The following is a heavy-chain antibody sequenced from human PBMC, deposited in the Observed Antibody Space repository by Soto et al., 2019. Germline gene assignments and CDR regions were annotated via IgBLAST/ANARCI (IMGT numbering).Heavy chain of an antibody. J-gene: IGHJ5*02. CDR1: DGSIGGYY. Sequence: TNSVEDGSIGGYYWSRISQTPRKGLEWIGEINHSGSTNYNPSLKSRVTISVDTSKNQFSLKLSSVTAADTAVYYCARWSPIDSRSRAAHNWFDPRGQGTLVTVSS. CDR3: ARWSPIDSRSRAAHNWFDP. D-gene: IGHD6-13*01. V-gene: IGHV4-34*01. CDR2: INHSGST.